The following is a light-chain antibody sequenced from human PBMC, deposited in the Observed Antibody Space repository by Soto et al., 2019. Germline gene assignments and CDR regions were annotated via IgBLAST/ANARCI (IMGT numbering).Light chain of an antibody. V-gene: IGLV2-23*02. Sequence: QSALTQPASVSGSPGQSITISCTGTSSDVGGYNHVSWYQQHPDKAPKLMIYEVNKRPSGVSDRFSGSKSGNTASLTISGLQAEDEADYYCCSYAGSSTLYVFGTGTKLTVL. CDR3: CSYAGSSTLYV. CDR2: EVN. CDR1: SSDVGGYNH. J-gene: IGLJ1*01.